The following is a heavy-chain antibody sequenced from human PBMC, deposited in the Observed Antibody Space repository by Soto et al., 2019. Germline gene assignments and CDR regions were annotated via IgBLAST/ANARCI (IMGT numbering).Heavy chain of an antibody. V-gene: IGHV1-3*01. CDR3: ARDLPPIDY. CDR2: VNAGNGNT. CDR1: GYTFTNYA. Sequence: QVQLVQSGVEVKKPGASVKVSCKASGYTFTNYALHWVRQAPGQRLEWMGWVNAGNGNTKYSQKFQGRVTITRDTSASTAYMELSSLRSEDTAVYYCARDLPPIDYWGQGTLVTVSS. J-gene: IGHJ4*02.